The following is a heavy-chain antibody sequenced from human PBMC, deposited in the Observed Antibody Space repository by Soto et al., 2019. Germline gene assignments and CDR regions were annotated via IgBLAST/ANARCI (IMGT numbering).Heavy chain of an antibody. CDR2: TYYRSRFFS. Sequence: SQTLSLTCAISGDSVSSYSAAWNWIRQSPSGGLEWLGRTYYRSRFFSDYAESVKSRIIINPDTSKNQFSLQLKSVTAADTAVYYCARETVVVPAGGWFDPWGQGTLVTVSS. J-gene: IGHJ5*02. CDR3: ARETVVVPAGGWFDP. D-gene: IGHD2-2*01. V-gene: IGHV6-1*01. CDR1: GDSVSSYSAA.